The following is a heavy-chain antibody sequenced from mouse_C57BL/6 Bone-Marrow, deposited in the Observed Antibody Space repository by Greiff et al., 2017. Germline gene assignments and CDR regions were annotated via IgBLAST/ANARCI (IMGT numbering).Heavy chain of an antibody. CDR2: INPYNGGT. J-gene: IGHJ3*01. Sequence: EVQLQQSGPVLVKPGASVKMSCKASGYTFTDYYMTWVKQSHGKSLEWIGVINPYNGGTSYNQKFKGKATLTVDKSSSTAYMELNSLTSEDSAVYYCAREGDYSWFAYWGQGTLVTVSA. V-gene: IGHV1-19*01. D-gene: IGHD2-4*01. CDR1: GYTFTDYY. CDR3: AREGDYSWFAY.